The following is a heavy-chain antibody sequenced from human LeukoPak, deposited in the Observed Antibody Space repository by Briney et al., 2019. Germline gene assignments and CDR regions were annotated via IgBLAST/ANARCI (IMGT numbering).Heavy chain of an antibody. Sequence: GGSLRLSCAASGFTFSSYGMSWVRQAPGKGLEWVALISYDGSNKYYADSVKGRFIISRDNSKNTLYLQMNSLRAEDTAVYYCAKVGNNWDFDYWGQGTLVTVSS. D-gene: IGHD1-1*01. CDR3: AKVGNNWDFDY. CDR1: GFTFSSYG. CDR2: ISYDGSNK. J-gene: IGHJ4*02. V-gene: IGHV3-30*18.